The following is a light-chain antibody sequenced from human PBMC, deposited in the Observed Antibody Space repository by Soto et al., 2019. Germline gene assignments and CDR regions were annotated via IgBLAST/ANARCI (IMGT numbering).Light chain of an antibody. Sequence: DIQMTQSPSTLSASGGDRVTITCRASQTVERWLAWYQQKPGKAPNLVISDVSSLERGVPSRFSGSGSGTEFTLTISGLQPDDFATYYCQQYKDYVWTFGQGTKV. CDR3: QQYKDYVWT. V-gene: IGKV1-5*01. CDR1: QTVERW. CDR2: DVS. J-gene: IGKJ1*01.